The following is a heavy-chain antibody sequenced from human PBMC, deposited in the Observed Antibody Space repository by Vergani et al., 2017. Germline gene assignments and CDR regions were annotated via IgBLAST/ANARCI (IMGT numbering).Heavy chain of an antibody. CDR2: VDPEDGET. J-gene: IGHJ6*02. CDR3: ATPQTVTTGGMEV. V-gene: IGHV1-69-2*01. CDR1: GYTFTDHY. Sequence: EVPLVQSGAEVKKPGATMKISCKVSGYTFTDHYMHWVKQAPGKGLEWMGLVDPEDGETIYAEKFKGRVTIAADTSTDTAHLEWSSLRSEDTAVYYCATPQTVTTGGMEVWGQGNTVIVSS. D-gene: IGHD4-17*01.